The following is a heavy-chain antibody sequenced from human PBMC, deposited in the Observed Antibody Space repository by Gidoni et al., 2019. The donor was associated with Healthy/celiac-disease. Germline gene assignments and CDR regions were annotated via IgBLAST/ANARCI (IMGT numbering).Heavy chain of an antibody. CDR1: GYSISSGYY. Sequence: QVQLQESGPGLVKPSETLSLTCAVSGYSISSGYYWGWIRQPPGKGLEWIGSIYHSGSTYYNPSLKSRVTISVDTSKNQFSLKLSSVTAAYTAVYYCARVGNGAVAYFDYWGQGTLVTVSS. J-gene: IGHJ4*02. CDR3: ARVGNGAVAYFDY. D-gene: IGHD6-19*01. V-gene: IGHV4-38-2*01. CDR2: IYHSGST.